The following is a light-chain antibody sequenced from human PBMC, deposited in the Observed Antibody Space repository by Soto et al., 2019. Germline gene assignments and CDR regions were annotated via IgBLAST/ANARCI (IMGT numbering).Light chain of an antibody. J-gene: IGKJ3*01. CDR2: GAS. CDR1: QSVSSSY. V-gene: IGKV3-20*01. CDR3: QQYGSSPFT. Sequence: EIVLTQSPGTLSLSPGERPTLSCRASQSVSSSYLAWYQQKPGQTPRLLFYGASSRATGIPDRFSGSGSGTDFTLTISRLEPADFAVYYCQQYGSSPFTFGPGTKVDIK.